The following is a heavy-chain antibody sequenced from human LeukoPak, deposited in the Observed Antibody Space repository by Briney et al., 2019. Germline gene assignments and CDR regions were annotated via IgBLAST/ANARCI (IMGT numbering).Heavy chain of an antibody. V-gene: IGHV4-61*02. CDR1: GGSISSNNYN. CDR2: IYTSGST. D-gene: IGHD3-10*01. Sequence: SETLSLTCTVSGGSISSNNYNWGWIRQPPGKGLEWIGRIYTSGSTNYNPSLKSRVTISVDTSKNQFSLKLSSVTAADTAVYYCARDLRGTLDYWGQGTLVTVSS. J-gene: IGHJ4*02. CDR3: ARDLRGTLDY.